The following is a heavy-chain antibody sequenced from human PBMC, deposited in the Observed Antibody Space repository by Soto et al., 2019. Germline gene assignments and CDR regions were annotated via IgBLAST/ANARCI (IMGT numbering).Heavy chain of an antibody. Sequence: SETLSLTCTVSGGSISSSSNHWGWIRQPPGKGLEWIGNIYYSENTYYNPSLKSRVTISVDTSKNQFSLRLTSVTAADTAVYYCATHPPYGPLDHWGQGTLDTVSS. D-gene: IGHD4-17*01. J-gene: IGHJ4*02. CDR2: IYYSENT. CDR3: ATHPPYGPLDH. V-gene: IGHV4-39*01. CDR1: GGSISSSSNH.